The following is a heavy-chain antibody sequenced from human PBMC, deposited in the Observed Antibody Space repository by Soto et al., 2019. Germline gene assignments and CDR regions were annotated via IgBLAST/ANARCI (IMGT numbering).Heavy chain of an antibody. CDR2: ISSTTNYI. CDR3: ARESEDLTSNFDY. J-gene: IGHJ4*02. V-gene: IGHV3-21*06. Sequence: PVGSLRLSCAASGFTFTRYSMNWVRQAPGKGLEWVSSISSTTNYIYYGDSMKGRFTISRDNAKNSLYLEMNSLRAEDTAVYYCARESEDLTSNFDYCGQGTLVTVSS. CDR1: GFTFTRYS.